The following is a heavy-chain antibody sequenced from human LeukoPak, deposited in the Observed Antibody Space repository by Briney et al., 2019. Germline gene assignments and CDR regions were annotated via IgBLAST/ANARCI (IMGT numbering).Heavy chain of an antibody. V-gene: IGHV4-38-2*02. D-gene: IGHD3-3*01. CDR2: IDHSGST. J-gene: IGHJ4*02. CDR3: ARLIAAPSGYYNDY. CDR1: GYSISSGYY. Sequence: SETLSLTCTVSGYSISSGYYWGWIRQPPGKGLEWIGSIDHSGSTYYTPSLKSRVTISVDTSKNQFSLKLSSVTAADTAVYYCARLIAAPSGYYNDYWGQGTLVTVSS.